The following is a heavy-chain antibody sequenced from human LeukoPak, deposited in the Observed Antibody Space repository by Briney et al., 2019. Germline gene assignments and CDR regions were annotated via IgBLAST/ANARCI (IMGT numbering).Heavy chain of an antibody. V-gene: IGHV4-59*01. Sequence: PSETLSLTCTVSGGSISSYYWSWIRQPPGKGLEWIGYIYYSGSTNHNPTPKSRVTISVDTSKNQFSLKLSSVTAADTAVYYCAREKDYGDYADWFDPWGQGTLVTVSS. CDR2: IYYSGST. CDR3: AREKDYGDYADWFDP. J-gene: IGHJ5*02. D-gene: IGHD4-17*01. CDR1: GGSISSYY.